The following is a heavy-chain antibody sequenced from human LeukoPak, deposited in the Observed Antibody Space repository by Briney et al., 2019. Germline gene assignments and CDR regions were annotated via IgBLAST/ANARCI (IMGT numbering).Heavy chain of an antibody. Sequence: GRSLRLSCAASGFTFSSYSMNWVRQAPGKGLEWVSYISSSSSTIYYADSVKGRFTISRDNAKNSLYLQMNSLGAEDTALYYCARDGHYYGSGSYYSFDAFDIWGQGTMVTVSS. CDR2: ISSSSSTI. CDR1: GFTFSSYS. D-gene: IGHD3-10*01. V-gene: IGHV3-48*04. CDR3: ARDGHYYGSGSYYSFDAFDI. J-gene: IGHJ3*02.